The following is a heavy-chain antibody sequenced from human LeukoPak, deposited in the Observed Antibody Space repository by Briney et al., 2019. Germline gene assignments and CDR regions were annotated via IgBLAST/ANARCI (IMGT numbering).Heavy chain of an antibody. D-gene: IGHD6-13*01. V-gene: IGHV4-4*02. CDR1: GGSISSSNW. Sequence: SGTLSLTCAVSGGSISSSNWWSWVRQPPGKGLEWIGEINHNGSTNYNPSLKSQVTISVDTSKNQFSLKLSSVTAADTAVYYCARHRQGGIYTSSWYGFDYWGQGTLVTVSS. CDR3: ARHRQGGIYTSSWYGFDY. CDR2: INHNGST. J-gene: IGHJ4*02.